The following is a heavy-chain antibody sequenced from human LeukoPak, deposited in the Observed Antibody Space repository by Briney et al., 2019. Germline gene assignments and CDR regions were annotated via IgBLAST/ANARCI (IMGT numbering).Heavy chain of an antibody. V-gene: IGHV3-11*01. CDR3: ARVRVLLWFGTHDHYGMDV. CDR2: ISSSGSTI. D-gene: IGHD3-10*01. CDR1: GFTFSDYY. J-gene: IGHJ6*02. Sequence: GGSLRLSCAASGFTFSDYYMSWIRQAPGKGLEWVSYISSSGSTIYYADSVKGRFTISRDNAKNSLYLQMNSLRAEDTAVYYCARVRVLLWFGTHDHYGMDVWGQGTTVTVSS.